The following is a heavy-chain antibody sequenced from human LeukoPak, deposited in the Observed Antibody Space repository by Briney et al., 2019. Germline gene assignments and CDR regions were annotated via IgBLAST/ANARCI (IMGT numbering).Heavy chain of an antibody. CDR1: VGSISSSSYY. CDR2: IYYSGST. CDR3: ARVVGATSPIFDY. V-gene: IGHV4-39*01. J-gene: IGHJ4*02. D-gene: IGHD1-26*01. Sequence: PSETLSLTCTVSVGSISSSSYYWGWIRQPPGKGLEWIGSIYYSGSTYYNPSLKSRVTISVDTSKNQFSLKLSSVTAADTAVYYCARVVGATSPIFDYWGQGTLVTVSS.